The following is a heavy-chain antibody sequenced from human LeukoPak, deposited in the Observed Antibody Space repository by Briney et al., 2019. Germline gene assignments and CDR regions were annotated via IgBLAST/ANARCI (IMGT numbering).Heavy chain of an antibody. CDR2: SSSGSPM. D-gene: IGHD3-10*01. J-gene: IGHJ6*02. Sequence: GGSLRLSCTASGFTFSSYEVNWVRQAPGKGLEWVSYSSSGSPMYYADSAKGRFTISRDNAKNSLYLQMNNLRAEDTAVYYCARGGYDLGAGTYGYGLDVWGQGTTVTVSS. V-gene: IGHV3-48*03. CDR1: GFTFSSYE. CDR3: ARGGYDLGAGTYGYGLDV.